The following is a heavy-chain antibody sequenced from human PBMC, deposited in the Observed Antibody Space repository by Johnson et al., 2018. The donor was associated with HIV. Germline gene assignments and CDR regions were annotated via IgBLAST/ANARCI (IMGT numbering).Heavy chain of an antibody. CDR1: GFTFDDYA. Sequence: VQLMESGGGVVKPGGSLRLSCAASGFTFDDYAMHWVRQAPGKGLEWVSGISWYGGTTNYADSVKGRFTISRDNNKNSLYLQMNSLRVEDTALYYCTKDIGGDGKLDAFDIWGQGTMVTVSS. CDR3: TKDIGGDGKLDAFDI. V-gene: IGHV3-43D*03. CDR2: ISWYGGTT. D-gene: IGHD5-24*01. J-gene: IGHJ3*02.